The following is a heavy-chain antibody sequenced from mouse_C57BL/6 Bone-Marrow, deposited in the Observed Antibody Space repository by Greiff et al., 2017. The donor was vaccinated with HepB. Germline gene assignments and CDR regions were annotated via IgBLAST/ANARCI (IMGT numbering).Heavy chain of an antibody. CDR1: GYTFTNYW. CDR3: AREGYAMDY. V-gene: IGHV1-63*01. J-gene: IGHJ4*01. CDR2: IYPGGGYT. Sequence: VKLVESGAELVRPGTSVKMSCKASGYTFTNYWIGWAKQRPGHGLEWIGDIYPGGGYTNYNEKFKGKATLTADKSSSTAYMQFSSLTSEDSAIYYGAREGYAMDYWGQGTSVTVSS.